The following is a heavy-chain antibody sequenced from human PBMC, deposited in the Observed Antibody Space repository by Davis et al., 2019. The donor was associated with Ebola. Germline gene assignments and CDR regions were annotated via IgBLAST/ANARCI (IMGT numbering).Heavy chain of an antibody. CDR1: GGSFSGYY. Sequence: PSETLSLTCAVYGGSFSGYYWSWIRQPPGKGLEWIGEINHSGSTNYNPSLKSRVTISVDTSKNQFSLKLSSVTAADTAVYYCARGPTPDYYDSSGYYLPAYWGQGTLVTVSS. V-gene: IGHV4-34*01. D-gene: IGHD3-22*01. J-gene: IGHJ4*02. CDR2: INHSGST. CDR3: ARGPTPDYYDSSGYYLPAY.